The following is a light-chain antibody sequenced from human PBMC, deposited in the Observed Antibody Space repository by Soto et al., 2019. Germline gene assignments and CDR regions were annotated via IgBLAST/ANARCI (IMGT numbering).Light chain of an antibody. CDR1: SSDVGAFTY. J-gene: IGLJ2*01. CDR2: DVT. Sequence: QSALTQPRSVSGSPGQSVTISCTGTSSDVGAFTYVSWYQQHPGKAPKLMIYDVTKRPSGVPDRFSGSKSGNTASLTISGLQTGDEADYYCCSYAGSYTFVVFGGGTKPTVL. V-gene: IGLV2-11*01. CDR3: CSYAGSYTFVV.